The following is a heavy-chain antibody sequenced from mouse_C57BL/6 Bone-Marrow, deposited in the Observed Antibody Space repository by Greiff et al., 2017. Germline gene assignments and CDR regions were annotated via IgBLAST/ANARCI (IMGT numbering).Heavy chain of an antibody. D-gene: IGHD1-1*01. CDR1: GYTFTDYW. CDR3: ARGATATVVPYYFDY. J-gene: IGHJ2*01. CDR2: IYPGGGYT. Sequence: QVQLQQSGAELVRPGTSVKMSCKASGYTFTDYWIGWAKQRPGHGLEWIGDIYPGGGYTNYNEKFKGKATLTADKSSSTAYMQSSSLTSEDSAIYYCARGATATVVPYYFDYWGQGTTLTVSS. V-gene: IGHV1-63*01.